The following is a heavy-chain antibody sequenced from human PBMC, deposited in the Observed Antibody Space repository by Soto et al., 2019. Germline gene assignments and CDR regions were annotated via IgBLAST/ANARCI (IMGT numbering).Heavy chain of an antibody. CDR2: IKQDGSSK. J-gene: IGHJ4*02. CDR3: VRLFFITLERDVDS. D-gene: IGHD3-10*01. CDR1: GSSITSYW. V-gene: IGHV3-7*05. Sequence: EVQLVESGGGLVQPGGSLRLSCAASGSSITSYWMSWVRQAPGKGLEWVANIKQDGSSKYYVDSVKGRFTVSRDNATSSIYIQMDSLRDADTAVYPFVRLFFITLERDVDSWWQGTLVIVSS.